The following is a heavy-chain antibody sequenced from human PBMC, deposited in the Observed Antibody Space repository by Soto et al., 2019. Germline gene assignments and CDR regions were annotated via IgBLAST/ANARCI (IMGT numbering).Heavy chain of an antibody. CDR2: IIPIFGAA. V-gene: IGHV1-69*13. CDR1: GGTFSSYA. CDR3: AAPICSSTSCYSAGDAFDI. J-gene: IGHJ3*02. Sequence: GASVKVSCKASGGTFSSYAISWVRQAPGQGLEWMGGIIPIFGAANYAQKFQGRVTITADESTSTAYMELSSLRSEDTGVYYCAAPICSSTSCYSAGDAFDIWGQGTMVTVSS. D-gene: IGHD2-2*02.